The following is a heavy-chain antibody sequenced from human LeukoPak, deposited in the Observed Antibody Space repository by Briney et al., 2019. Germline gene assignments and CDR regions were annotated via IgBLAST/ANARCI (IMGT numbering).Heavy chain of an antibody. D-gene: IGHD3-10*01. CDR3: ARHVGFITMVRGVINNNWFDP. V-gene: IGHV4-61*02. Sequence: SETLSLTCTVSGGSISSGSYYWSWIRQPAGKGLEWIGRIYTSGSTNYNPSLKGRVTISVDTSKNQFSLKLSSVTAADTAVYYCARHVGFITMVRGVINNNWFDPWGQGTLVTVSS. J-gene: IGHJ5*02. CDR2: IYTSGST. CDR1: GGSISSGSYY.